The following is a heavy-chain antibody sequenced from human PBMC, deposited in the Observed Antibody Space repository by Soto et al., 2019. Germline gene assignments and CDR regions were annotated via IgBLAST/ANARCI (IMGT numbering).Heavy chain of an antibody. J-gene: IGHJ4*02. Sequence: VKVSCKASGGTFSSYTISWVRQAPGQGLEWMGRIIPILGIANYAQKFQGRVTITADKSTSTAYMELSSLRSEDTAVYYCARDYYGSGSFIGLNFDYWGQGTLVTVSS. V-gene: IGHV1-69*04. CDR1: GGTFSSYT. D-gene: IGHD3-10*01. CDR2: IIPILGIA. CDR3: ARDYYGSGSFIGLNFDY.